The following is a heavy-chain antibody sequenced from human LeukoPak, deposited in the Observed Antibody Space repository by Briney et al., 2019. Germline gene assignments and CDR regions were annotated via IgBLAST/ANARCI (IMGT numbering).Heavy chain of an antibody. Sequence: SQTLSLTCAISGDSVSSNSAAWNWIRQSPSRGLEWLGRTYYRSKWYNDYAVSVKSRITINPDTSKNQFSLQLNSVTPEDTAVYYCARDLTYYYDSSGSPSFDYWGQGTLVTVSS. CDR3: ARDLTYYYDSSGSPSFDY. J-gene: IGHJ4*02. CDR1: GDSVSSNSAA. V-gene: IGHV6-1*01. D-gene: IGHD3-22*01. CDR2: TYYRSKWYN.